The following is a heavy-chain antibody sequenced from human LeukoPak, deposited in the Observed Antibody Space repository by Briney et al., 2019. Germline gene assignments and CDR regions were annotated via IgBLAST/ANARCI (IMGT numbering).Heavy chain of an antibody. CDR2: VNHIGST. D-gene: IGHD5-24*01. CDR1: GGSFSGNY. V-gene: IGHV4-34*01. Sequence: SETLSLTCALYGGSFSGNYWSWIRQPPGKGLEWIGEVNHIGSTNYSPSLKSRVTISVDTSKNQFSLKLTSVTAADTAVYYCAGPKAGYNGYFDYWGQGTPVTVSS. J-gene: IGHJ4*02. CDR3: AGPKAGYNGYFDY.